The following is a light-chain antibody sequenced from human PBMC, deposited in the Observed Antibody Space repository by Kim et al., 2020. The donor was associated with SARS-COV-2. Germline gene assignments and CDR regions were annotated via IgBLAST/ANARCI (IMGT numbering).Light chain of an antibody. CDR2: DVS. CDR1: SSDVGGYNY. J-gene: IGLJ1*01. CDR3: SSYTSSSTYV. Sequence: QSITISRTATSSDVGGYNYVSWYQQHPGKAPKLMIYDVSNRPSGVSNRFSGSKSGNTASLTISGLQAEDEADYYCSSYTSSSTYVFGTGTKVHRP. V-gene: IGLV2-14*03.